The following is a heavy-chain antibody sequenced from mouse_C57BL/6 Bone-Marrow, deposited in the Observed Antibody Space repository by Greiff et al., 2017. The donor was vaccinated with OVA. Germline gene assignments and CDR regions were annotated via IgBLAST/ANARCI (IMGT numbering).Heavy chain of an antibody. J-gene: IGHJ4*01. CDR1: GFSFNTYA. CDR3: VRHGELLSMDY. V-gene: IGHV10-1*01. Sequence: DVQLQESGGGLVQPKGSLKLSCAASGFSFNTYAMNWVRQAPGKGLEWVARIRSKSNNYATYYADSVKDRFTISRDDSESMLYLQMNNLKTEDTAMYYCVRHGELLSMDYWGQGTSVTVSS. CDR2: IRSKSNNYAT. D-gene: IGHD1-3*01.